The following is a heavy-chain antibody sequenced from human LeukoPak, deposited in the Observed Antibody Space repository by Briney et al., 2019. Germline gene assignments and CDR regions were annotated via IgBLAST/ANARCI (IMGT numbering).Heavy chain of an antibody. Sequence: GGSLRLSCAASGFTFSSYSMNWVRQAPGKGLEWVSSISSSSSYIYYADSVKGRFTISRDNAKNSLYLQMNSLRAEDTAEYYCARGGHYGDYVPLGWGQGTLVTVSS. CDR2: ISSSSSYI. V-gene: IGHV3-21*01. CDR3: ARGGHYGDYVPLG. D-gene: IGHD4-17*01. J-gene: IGHJ4*02. CDR1: GFTFSSYS.